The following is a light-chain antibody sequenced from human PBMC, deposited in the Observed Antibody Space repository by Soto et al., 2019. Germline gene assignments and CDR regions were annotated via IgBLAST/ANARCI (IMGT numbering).Light chain of an antibody. CDR2: EGT. Sequence: QSALTQPASVSGSPGQSITISCTGTSSDVGSYNLVSWYQQHPGKAPKFMIYEGTKRPSGVSNRFSVSKSGDTASLTISGLQAEDEADYYCCSYAGSSTLVFGTGTKGTVL. V-gene: IGLV2-23*01. CDR1: SSDVGSYNL. J-gene: IGLJ1*01. CDR3: CSYAGSSTLV.